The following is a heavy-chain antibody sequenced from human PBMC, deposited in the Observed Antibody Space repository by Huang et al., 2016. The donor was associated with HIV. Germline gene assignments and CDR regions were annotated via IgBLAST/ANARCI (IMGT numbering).Heavy chain of an antibody. V-gene: IGHV1-2*02. Sequence: QVQLVQSGAEVKKPGASVKVSCKPSGYTFADYFIHWVRQAPGQGLEWMAGLNPKNGATNYAQKFLGRVTVTGYTSINTAYMEFSGLTSDDTANYYCTRDGVAPDEEFDYWGQGTLIIVSS. J-gene: IGHJ4*02. CDR2: LNPKNGAT. D-gene: IGHD5-12*01. CDR3: TRDGVAPDEEFDY. CDR1: GYTFADYF.